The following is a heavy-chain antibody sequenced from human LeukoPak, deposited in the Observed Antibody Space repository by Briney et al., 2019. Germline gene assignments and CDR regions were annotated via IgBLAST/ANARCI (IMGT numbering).Heavy chain of an antibody. CDR1: GYSFTSYW. D-gene: IGHD5-24*01. J-gene: IGHJ4*02. CDR3: SRMTPYKVSFDY. CDR2: IDPSDSYT. Sequence: GESLKISCKGSGYSFTSYWISWVRQMPGKGLEWMGRIDPSDSYTKYSPSVQGHVTISADKSISTAYLQWSSLKASDTATYYCSRMTPYKVSFDYWGQGTLVTASS. V-gene: IGHV5-10-1*01.